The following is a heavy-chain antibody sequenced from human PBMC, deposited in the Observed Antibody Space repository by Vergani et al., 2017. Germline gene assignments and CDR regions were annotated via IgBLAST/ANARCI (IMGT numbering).Heavy chain of an antibody. CDR1: GFSFRGHG. J-gene: IGHJ6*02. CDR3: ARDTGSNWNDYYYYGMDV. D-gene: IGHD1-20*01. Sequence: QVHLVESGGGVVQPGRSLTLSCVASGFSFRGHGMHWVRQAPGKGLEWVAMISYDGDRRDYGDFAKGRFTISRDSSKTVYLQMNSLRAEDTAVYYCARDTGSNWNDYYYYGMDVWGQGTTVTVSS. V-gene: IGHV3-30*03. CDR2: ISYDGDRR.